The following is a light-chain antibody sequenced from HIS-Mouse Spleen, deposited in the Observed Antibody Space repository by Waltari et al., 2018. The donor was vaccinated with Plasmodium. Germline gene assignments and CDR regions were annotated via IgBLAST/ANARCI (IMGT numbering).Light chain of an antibody. CDR1: ALPKKY. CDR2: GDS. J-gene: IGLJ3*02. Sequence: SYELTQPPSVSVSPGQTARITCSGDALPKKYAYWYQQKSGQAPVLVIYGDSKRPAGSPERFSGSRSGTRATLTISGAQVEDEADYYWYSTDSSGNHRVFGGGTKLTVL. V-gene: IGLV3-10*01. CDR3: YSTDSSGNHRV.